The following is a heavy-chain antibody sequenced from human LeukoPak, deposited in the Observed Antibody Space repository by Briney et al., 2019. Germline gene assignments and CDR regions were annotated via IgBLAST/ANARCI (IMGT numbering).Heavy chain of an antibody. CDR1: GATFTSYA. J-gene: IGHJ6*01. CDR2: IIPIFGTA. Sequence: SVKLSCKASGATFTSYAISWVRQAPGQGLEWMGGIIPIFGTANYAQKFQGRVTITADESTSTAYMELSSLRSEDTAVYYCAIAVAGPYYYYGMDVWGRGTTVTVSS. V-gene: IGHV1-69*13. D-gene: IGHD6-19*01. CDR3: AIAVAGPYYYYGMDV.